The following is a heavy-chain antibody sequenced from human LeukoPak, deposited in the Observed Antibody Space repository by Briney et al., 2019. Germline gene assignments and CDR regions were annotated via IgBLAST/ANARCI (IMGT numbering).Heavy chain of an antibody. Sequence: PGGSLRLSCAASGFTFSSYGMHWVRQAPGKGLEWVSGISWHSGNLGYADSVKGRFTISRDNARNSLYLEMSSLREEDTALYYCAKAGALAEDYSGTWFDHWGQGTLVTVSS. CDR2: ISWHSGNL. CDR1: GFTFSSYG. D-gene: IGHD6-19*01. J-gene: IGHJ5*02. V-gene: IGHV3-9*01. CDR3: AKAGALAEDYSGTWFDH.